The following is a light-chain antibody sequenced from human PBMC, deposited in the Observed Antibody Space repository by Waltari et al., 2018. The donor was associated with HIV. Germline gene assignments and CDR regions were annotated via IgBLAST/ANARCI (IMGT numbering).Light chain of an antibody. V-gene: IGLV6-57*01. J-gene: IGLJ3*02. CDR2: GDY. Sequence: NFMLPQPHSVSESPGKTLTISCTRSSGDIPRNSVQWYQQRPGSSPTTVIYGDYERPSGVPDRFSGSIDSSSNSASLTISGLKTDDEADYYCQSYDNGNWVLGGGTKLTVL. CDR1: SGDIPRNS. CDR3: QSYDNGNWV.